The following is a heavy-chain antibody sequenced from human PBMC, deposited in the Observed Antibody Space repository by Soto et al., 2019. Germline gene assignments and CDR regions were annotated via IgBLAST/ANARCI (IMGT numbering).Heavy chain of an antibody. CDR1: GGTFSSYA. CDR3: ARVGYSTNYGMAV. J-gene: IGHJ6*02. V-gene: IGHV1-69*01. D-gene: IGHD6-13*01. Sequence: QVQLVQSGAEVKKPGSSVKVSCKASGGTFSSYAVNWVRQAPGQGLEWMGGIIPFFGTSNYAQKFQGRVTITADESTSTACMELRSLRSEDTAVYYCARVGYSTNYGMAVWGQGTTVTVSS. CDR2: IIPFFGTS.